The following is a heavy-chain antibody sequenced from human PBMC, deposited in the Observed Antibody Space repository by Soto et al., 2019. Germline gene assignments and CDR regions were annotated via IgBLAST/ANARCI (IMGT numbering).Heavy chain of an antibody. CDR2: INPNSGGT. J-gene: IGHJ6*02. Sequence: ASVKVSCKASGYTFTGYYMHWVRQAPGQGLEWMGWINPNSGGTNYAQKFQGRVTMTRDTSISTAYMELSRLRSDDTAVYYCARSMGLEPQAGDYYYYGMDVWGQGTPVTVSS. CDR3: ARSMGLEPQAGDYYYYGMDV. CDR1: GYTFTGYY. D-gene: IGHD1-1*01. V-gene: IGHV1-2*02.